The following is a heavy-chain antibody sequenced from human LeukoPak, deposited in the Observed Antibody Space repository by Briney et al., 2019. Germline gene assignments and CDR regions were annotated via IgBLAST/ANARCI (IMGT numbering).Heavy chain of an antibody. CDR3: AKTGGATNFGPLDS. CDR1: GFTFSNYA. D-gene: IGHD1-26*01. J-gene: IGHJ4*02. CDR2: LRNSGSSP. V-gene: IGHV3-23*01. Sequence: TGGSLRLSCVGSGFTFSNYAMTWVRQAPGKGLEWVSALRNSGSSPYYADSVKGRFTISRDNSQNTLYLQMNSLRAEDTAVYYCAKTGGATNFGPLDSWGQGTLVFVSS.